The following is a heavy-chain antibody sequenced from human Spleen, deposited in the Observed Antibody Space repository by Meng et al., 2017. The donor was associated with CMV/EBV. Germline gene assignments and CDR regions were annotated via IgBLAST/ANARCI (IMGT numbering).Heavy chain of an antibody. CDR3: ARSLWELDSFDI. V-gene: IGHV1-69*02. D-gene: IGHD1-26*01. CDR2: VIPILTKS. CDR1: GVTFNSYT. J-gene: IGHJ3*02. Sequence: SVKVSCKASGVTFNSYTISWVRQAPGQGLEWMGRVIPILTKSDYSQKFKGRVTISADRPTTTAYMEFSSLRSEDTAIYYCARSLWELDSFDIWGQGTMVTVSS.